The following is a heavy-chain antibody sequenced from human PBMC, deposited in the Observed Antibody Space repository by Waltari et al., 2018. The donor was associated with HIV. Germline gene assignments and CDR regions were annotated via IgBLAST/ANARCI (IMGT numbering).Heavy chain of an antibody. V-gene: IGHV3-21*01. CDR2: ISSDSSYI. CDR3: ARVGGKQLVLNFDY. J-gene: IGHJ4*02. D-gene: IGHD6-6*01. Sequence: EVQLVESGGGLVIPGGSLRLSCAASGFTFNTYSMNWVRQAPGKGLEWVSSISSDSSYIYYPDSLKGRFTVSRDNAKNSLYLQMNSLRAEDTAVYYCARVGGKQLVLNFDYWGQGTLVTVSS. CDR1: GFTFNTYS.